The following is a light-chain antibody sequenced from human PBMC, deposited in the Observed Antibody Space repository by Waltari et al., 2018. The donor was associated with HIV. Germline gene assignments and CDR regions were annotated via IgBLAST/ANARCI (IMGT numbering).Light chain of an antibody. V-gene: IGLV1-47*01. CDR1: SSNLGSNY. CDR3: AAWDDTLSVL. Sequence: QSVLTQPPSASGTPGQRVTISCSGSSSNLGSNYVYWYQKLPGSAPKLLIYRNNQRPSGVPDRFSGSKSGTSASLAISGLRSEDEADYYCAAWDDTLSVLFGGGTKLTVL. J-gene: IGLJ2*01. CDR2: RNN.